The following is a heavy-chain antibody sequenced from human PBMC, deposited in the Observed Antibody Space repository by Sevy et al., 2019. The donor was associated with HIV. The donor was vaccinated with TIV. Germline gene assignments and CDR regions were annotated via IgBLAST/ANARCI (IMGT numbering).Heavy chain of an antibody. CDR2: ISWNCGSI. V-gene: IGHV3-9*01. CDR3: AKALDSSGYLVLDY. CDR1: GFTFDDYA. Sequence: GGSLRLSCAASGFTFDDYAMHWVRQAPGKGLEWVSGISWNCGSIGYADSVKGRFTISRDNAKNSLYLQMNSLRAEDTALYYCAKALDSSGYLVLDYWGQGTLVTVSS. J-gene: IGHJ4*02. D-gene: IGHD3-22*01.